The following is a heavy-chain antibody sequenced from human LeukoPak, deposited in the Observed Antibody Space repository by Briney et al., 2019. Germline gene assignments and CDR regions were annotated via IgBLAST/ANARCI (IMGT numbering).Heavy chain of an antibody. CDR2: IKQDGSDK. CDR1: GFTFTKYW. CDR3: AREGSWYVYFDY. Sequence: GGSLRLSCAASGFTFTKYWMTWVREAPGKGLEWVGNIKQDGSDKNYMDSVKGRFTISRDNTKNSVYLQMSSLRAEDTAVYYCAREGSWYVYFDYWGQGTLVTVSS. J-gene: IGHJ4*02. V-gene: IGHV3-7*01. D-gene: IGHD6-13*01.